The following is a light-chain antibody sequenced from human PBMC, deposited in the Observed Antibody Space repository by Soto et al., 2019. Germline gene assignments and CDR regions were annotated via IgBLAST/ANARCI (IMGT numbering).Light chain of an antibody. CDR3: QQSYSTVT. J-gene: IGKJ5*01. CDR1: QSISSY. V-gene: IGKV1-39*01. CDR2: AAS. Sequence: VKMNLSPSSLSAYVGDRVTITCRASQSISSYLNWHQQKPGKAPKLLIYAASSLQSGVPSRFSGSGSGTDFTLTISSLQPEDFATYYCQQSYSTVTFGQGTRLEVK.